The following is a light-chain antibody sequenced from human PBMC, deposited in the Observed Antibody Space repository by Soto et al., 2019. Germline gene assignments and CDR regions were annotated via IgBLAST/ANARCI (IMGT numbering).Light chain of an antibody. CDR3: SSYAGSRWV. V-gene: IGLV2-23*02. CDR2: EVD. J-gene: IGLJ3*02. Sequence: QSVLTQPASVSGSPGQSITISCSGTTSDVGIYNLVSWYQQHPGKAPKLVIYEVDKRRSGVSNRFSVSRSGNTASLTISVLQSEDEADYCCSSYAGSRWVFGVGTKVTVL. CDR1: TSDVGIYNL.